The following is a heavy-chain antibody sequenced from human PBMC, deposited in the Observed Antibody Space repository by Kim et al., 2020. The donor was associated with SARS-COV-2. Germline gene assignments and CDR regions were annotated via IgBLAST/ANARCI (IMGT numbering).Heavy chain of an antibody. V-gene: IGHV3-21*01. J-gene: IGHJ4*02. Sequence: YADSVKGRYTISRDNAKNTLYLQRNSLRAEDTAVDYWARADYGDSYTFDYWGEGTLVTVSS. CDR3: ARADYGDSYTFDY. D-gene: IGHD4-17*01.